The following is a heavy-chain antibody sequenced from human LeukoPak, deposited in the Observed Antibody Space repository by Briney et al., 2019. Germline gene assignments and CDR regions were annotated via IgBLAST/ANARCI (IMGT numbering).Heavy chain of an antibody. V-gene: IGHV4-34*01. D-gene: IGHD3-22*01. CDR3: ARVIDYYDNWFDP. CDR1: GGAFNGYY. J-gene: IGHJ5*02. Sequence: SATPSPTRPVSGGAFNGYYWSWIRPPPRKGRGWIGEINHSGSTNYNPSLKSRVTISVDTSKNQFSLKLSSVTAADTAVYYCARVIDYYDNWFDPWGQGTLVTVSS. CDR2: INHSGST.